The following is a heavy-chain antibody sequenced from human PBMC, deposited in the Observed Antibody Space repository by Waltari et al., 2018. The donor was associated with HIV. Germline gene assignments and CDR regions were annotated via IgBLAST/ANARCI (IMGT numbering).Heavy chain of an antibody. V-gene: IGHV3-7*01. CDR3: ARSRSDAFDI. CDR2: IKEDGSEK. CDR1: GSTLSSDW. J-gene: IGHJ3*02. Sequence: GSGGGLVQPGGSLRLSCEATGSTLSSDWMTWVRQAPGKGLEWVANIKEDGSEKWYVDSVKGRFNISRDNAKNSVYLQMNSLRAEDTAVYYCARSRSDAFDIWGQGTMVTVSS.